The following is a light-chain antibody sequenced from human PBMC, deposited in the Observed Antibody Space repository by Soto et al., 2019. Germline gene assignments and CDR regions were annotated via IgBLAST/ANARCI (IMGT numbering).Light chain of an antibody. CDR3: QHRSSWPRS. Sequence: DIVLTQSPATLSLSPGDRATLSCRASQSVGTSLAWYKQQPGQAARRLLHDAAYRASGIPERFRGSGSGTAFSLSISSLEPDDCAVYDRQHRSSWPRSFGRGTKVEV. J-gene: IGKJ1*01. CDR1: QSVGTS. V-gene: IGKV3-11*01. CDR2: DAA.